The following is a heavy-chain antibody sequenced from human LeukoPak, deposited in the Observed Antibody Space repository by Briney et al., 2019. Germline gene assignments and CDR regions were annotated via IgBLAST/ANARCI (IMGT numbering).Heavy chain of an antibody. CDR3: ARSYYDSSGYYGFDP. CDR2: IYYSGST. D-gene: IGHD3-22*01. J-gene: IGHJ5*02. CDR1: GGSISSYY. V-gene: IGHV4-59*08. Sequence: PSETLSLTCTVSGGSISSYYWSWIWQPPGKGLEWIGYIYYSGSTNYNPSLKSRVTISVDTSKNQFSLKLSSVTAADTAVYYCARSYYDSSGYYGFDPWGQGTLVTVSS.